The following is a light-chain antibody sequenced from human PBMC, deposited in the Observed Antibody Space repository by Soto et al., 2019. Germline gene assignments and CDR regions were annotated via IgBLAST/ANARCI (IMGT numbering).Light chain of an antibody. CDR2: EVV. J-gene: IGLJ1*01. CDR3: KSYAGSNTYV. CDR1: KNDIGVYDF. Sequence: QSVLTQPPSASGFPGQSVTISCTGTKNDIGVYDFVSWYQHHPGKAPRLIIYEVVQRPSGVPGRFSGSKSGNTASLTVSGLQAADEADYFCKSYAGSNTYVFGSGTKVTVL. V-gene: IGLV2-8*01.